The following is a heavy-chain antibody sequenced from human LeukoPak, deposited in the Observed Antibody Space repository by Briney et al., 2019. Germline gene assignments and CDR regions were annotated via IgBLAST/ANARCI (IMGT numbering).Heavy chain of an antibody. CDR1: GGSFSGYY. CDR3: ARRNYYDSSGPVGAFDI. V-gene: IGHV4-34*01. D-gene: IGHD3-22*01. Sequence: SETLSLTCAVYGGSFSGYYWSWIRQPPGKGLEWIGEINHSGSTNYNPSLKSRVTISVDTSKNQFSLKLSSVTAADTAVYYCARRNYYDSSGPVGAFDIWGQGTMVTVSS. J-gene: IGHJ3*02. CDR2: INHSGST.